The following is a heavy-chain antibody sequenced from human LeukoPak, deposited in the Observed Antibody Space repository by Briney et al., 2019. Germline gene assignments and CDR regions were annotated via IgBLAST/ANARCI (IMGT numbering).Heavy chain of an antibody. Sequence: SETLSLTCTVSGGSISSYYWSWIRQPPGKGLEWIGYIYYSGSTNYNPSLKSRVTISVDTSKNQFSLKLSSVTAADTAVYYCARGDYGGNSMRWYFDLWGRGTLVTVSS. CDR1: GGSISSYY. V-gene: IGHV4-59*01. J-gene: IGHJ2*01. D-gene: IGHD4-23*01. CDR2: IYYSGST. CDR3: ARGDYGGNSMRWYFDL.